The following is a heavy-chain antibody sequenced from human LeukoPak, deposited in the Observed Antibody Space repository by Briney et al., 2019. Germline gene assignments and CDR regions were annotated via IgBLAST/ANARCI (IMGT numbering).Heavy chain of an antibody. CDR3: ATSIGPYGSKNAFDA. CDR1: GGSINNYY. V-gene: IGHV4-59*08. J-gene: IGHJ3*01. Sequence: SETLSLTCTVSGGSINNYYWSWTRQPPGKGLEYIGYIHYSGSTDYNPSLKSRVTISVDTSRNQFSLTLTSVTAADTAVYYCATSIGPYGSKNAFDAWGQGTMVTVSS. D-gene: IGHD1-26*01. CDR2: IHYSGST.